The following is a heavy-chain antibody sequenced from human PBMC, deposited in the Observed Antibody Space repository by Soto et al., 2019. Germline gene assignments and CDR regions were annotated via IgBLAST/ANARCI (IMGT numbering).Heavy chain of an antibody. D-gene: IGHD6-19*01. CDR2: MNPNSGNT. CDR1: GYTFTSYD. CDR3: ARGVGLAGGYYFDY. V-gene: IGHV1-8*01. Sequence: ASVKVSCKASGYTFTSYDINWVRQATGQGLEWMGWMNPNSGNTGYAQKFQGRVTMTRNTSISTAYMELSSLRSEDTAVYYCARGVGLAGGYYFDYWGQGTLVTVSS. J-gene: IGHJ4*02.